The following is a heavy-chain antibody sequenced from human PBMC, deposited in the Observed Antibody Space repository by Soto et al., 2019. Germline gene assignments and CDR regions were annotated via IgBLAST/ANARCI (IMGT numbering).Heavy chain of an antibody. Sequence: PGVPLRLFCAASGVSVTNVWMSRVRQDPGKGPEWVGRIKNKAKSYATEYAASVNGRFTISRDNSKNLVFLQLNSLKTEDTAVYYCARRSSGQAYANYYGMDVWGQGTTVTVSS. J-gene: IGHJ6*02. CDR1: GVSVTNVW. CDR2: IKNKAKSYAT. V-gene: IGHV3-72*01. D-gene: IGHD6-19*01. CDR3: ARRSSGQAYANYYGMDV.